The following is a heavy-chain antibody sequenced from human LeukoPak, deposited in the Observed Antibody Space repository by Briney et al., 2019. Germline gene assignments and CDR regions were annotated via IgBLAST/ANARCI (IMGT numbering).Heavy chain of an antibody. CDR1: GFTFDDYA. CDR3: TRDLMDYDVSTGLHHYYMDV. CDR2: ISWNSGSI. J-gene: IGHJ6*02. Sequence: GRSLRPSCAASGFTFDDYAMYWVRQAPGKGLEWVSGISWNSGSIGYADSVKGRFTISRDNSKNTLYLQMNTLRVEDTAVYYCTRDLMDYDVSTGLHHYYMDVWGQGTTVTVSS. D-gene: IGHD3-9*01. V-gene: IGHV3-9*01.